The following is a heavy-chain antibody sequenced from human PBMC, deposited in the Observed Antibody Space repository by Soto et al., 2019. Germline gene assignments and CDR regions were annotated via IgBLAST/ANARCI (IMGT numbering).Heavy chain of an antibody. J-gene: IGHJ5*02. D-gene: IGHD3-10*01. CDR2: IDGSGGIT. CDR3: VKNSGWFKT. Sequence: LQSGGGLVQPAGSLTLSCAASGFTFGPTDMSWVRQAPGEGLEWVSTIDGSGGITYYADSVKGRFTISRDNSRNTVYLQMNSLRGDDTALYYCVKNSGWFKTWGQGALVTVSS. CDR1: GFTFGPTD. V-gene: IGHV3-23*01.